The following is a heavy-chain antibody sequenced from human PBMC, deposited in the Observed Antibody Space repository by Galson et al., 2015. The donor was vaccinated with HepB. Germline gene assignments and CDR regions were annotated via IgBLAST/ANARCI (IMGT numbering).Heavy chain of an antibody. Sequence: SLRLSCAASGFTFSSYSMNWVRQAPGKGLEWVSSISSSSSYIYYADSVKGRFTISRDNAKNSLYLQMNSLRAEDTAVYYCARALISGGYDYTPAAAGTGSSLGYWGQGTLVTVSS. J-gene: IGHJ4*02. D-gene: IGHD5-12*01. CDR1: GFTFSSYS. CDR3: ARALISGGYDYTPAAAGTGSSLGY. V-gene: IGHV3-21*01. CDR2: ISSSSSYI.